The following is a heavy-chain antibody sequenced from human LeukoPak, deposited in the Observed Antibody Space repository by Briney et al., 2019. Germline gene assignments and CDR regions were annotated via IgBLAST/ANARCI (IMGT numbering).Heavy chain of an antibody. CDR1: GFTFSSHG. J-gene: IGHJ3*02. CDR3: ARDSATIEAADAFDI. V-gene: IGHV3-33*01. D-gene: IGHD5-12*01. CDR2: IWYDGSNK. Sequence: GGSLRLSCAASGFTFSSHGMHWVRQAPGKGLEWVAVIWYDGSNKYYADSVKGRFTISRDNSKNTLYLQMNSLRAEDTAVYYCARDSATIEAADAFDIWGQGTMVTVSS.